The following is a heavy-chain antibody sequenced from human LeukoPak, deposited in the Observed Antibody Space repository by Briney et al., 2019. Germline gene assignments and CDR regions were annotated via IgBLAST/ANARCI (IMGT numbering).Heavy chain of an antibody. CDR1: GYTFTGYY. V-gene: IGHV1-2*02. J-gene: IGHJ4*02. D-gene: IGHD6-13*01. CDR2: INPNSGGT. Sequence: ASVKVSCKASGYTFTGYYMHWVRQAPGQGLEWMGWINPNSGGTNYAQKFQGRVTITADESTSTAYMELSSLRSEDTAVYYCAVAAAGTIGDYWGQGTLVTVSS. CDR3: AVAAAGTIGDY.